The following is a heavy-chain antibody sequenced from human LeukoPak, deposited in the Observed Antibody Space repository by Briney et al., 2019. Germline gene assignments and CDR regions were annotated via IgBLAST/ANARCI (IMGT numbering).Heavy chain of an antibody. J-gene: IGHJ6*04. CDR3: AELGITMIGGV. CDR2: IKKDGTDK. CDR1: GFTFSDFW. D-gene: IGHD3-10*02. V-gene: IGHV3-7*01. Sequence: GGSLRLSCAASGFTFSDFWMSWVRQTPGKGLEWVANIKKDGTDKAYVTSVKGRFTVSRDNAKNSLYLQMNSLRAEDTAVYYRAELGITMIGGVWGKGTTVTISS.